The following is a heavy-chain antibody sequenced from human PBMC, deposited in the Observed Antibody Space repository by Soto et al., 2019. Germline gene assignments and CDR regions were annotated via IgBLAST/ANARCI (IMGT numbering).Heavy chain of an antibody. Sequence: EVQLLESGGGLVQPGGSLRLSCAASGFTFSSYAMSWVRQAPGTGLEWVSAISGSGGSTYYADSVKGLFTISRDNAKNTLYLQMNSLRAEDTAVYYCAFGRLVAGPVVYWGQGTLVTVSS. CDR3: AFGRLVAGPVVY. V-gene: IGHV3-23*01. D-gene: IGHD2-15*01. J-gene: IGHJ4*02. CDR2: ISGSGGST. CDR1: GFTFSSYA.